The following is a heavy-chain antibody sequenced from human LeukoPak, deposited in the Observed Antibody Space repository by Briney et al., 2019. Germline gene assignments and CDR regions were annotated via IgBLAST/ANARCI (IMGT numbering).Heavy chain of an antibody. D-gene: IGHD2-15*01. CDR3: APSRWGSRGCFHLY. J-gene: IGHJ4*02. Sequence: GGSLRLSCAASGFIFSSYWMSWVRQAPGKGLEWVANINQDGSEEYYVDSVRGRFTISRDNAQNSLYLQMTRLRVEDTAIYYCAPSRWGSRGCFHLYWGGGTLVTVPS. CDR2: INQDGSEE. CDR1: GFIFSSYW. V-gene: IGHV3-7*03.